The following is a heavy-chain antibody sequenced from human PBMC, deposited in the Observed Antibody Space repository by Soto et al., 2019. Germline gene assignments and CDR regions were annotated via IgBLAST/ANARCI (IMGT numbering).Heavy chain of an antibody. J-gene: IGHJ4*02. CDR2: ISGSGGST. CDR3: AKDWGIAVAGDFDY. CDR1: GFTFSSYA. Sequence: GGSLRLSCAASGFTFSSYAMSWVRQSPGKGLEWVSAISGSGGSTYYADSVKGRFTISRDSSKNTLYLQMNSLRAEDTAVYYCAKDWGIAVAGDFDYWGQGTLVTVSS. V-gene: IGHV3-23*01. D-gene: IGHD6-19*01.